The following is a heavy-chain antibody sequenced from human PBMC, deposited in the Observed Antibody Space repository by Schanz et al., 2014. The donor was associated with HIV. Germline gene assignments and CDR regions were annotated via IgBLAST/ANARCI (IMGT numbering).Heavy chain of an antibody. V-gene: IGHV1-8*01. CDR2: MNPNSGNT. D-gene: IGHD1-26*01. J-gene: IGHJ4*02. Sequence: QVQLVQSGAEVKKPGASVRVSCEASGYTFTSYDINWVRQATGQGLEWMGWMNPNSGNTGYAQKFQGRVTMTKNTSIRTAYMEVSSLRSEDTAVYYCARGGSGGARFPFDYWGQGTLVTVSS. CDR3: ARGGSGGARFPFDY. CDR1: GYTFTSYD.